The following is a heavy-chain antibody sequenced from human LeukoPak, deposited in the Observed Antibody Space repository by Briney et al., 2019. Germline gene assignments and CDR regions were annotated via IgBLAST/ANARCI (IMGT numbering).Heavy chain of an antibody. D-gene: IGHD2-15*01. CDR2: IYYSGST. Sequence: SETLSLTCTVSGGSISRYYWSWIRQPPGKGLAWIGYIYYSGSTTYNPSLKSRVTISVDTSKNQFSLKLTSVTAADTAVYYCAREPRYCSGGSCTQFVDYWGQGTLVTVSS. CDR1: GGSISRYY. CDR3: AREPRYCSGGSCTQFVDY. J-gene: IGHJ4*02. V-gene: IGHV4-59*01.